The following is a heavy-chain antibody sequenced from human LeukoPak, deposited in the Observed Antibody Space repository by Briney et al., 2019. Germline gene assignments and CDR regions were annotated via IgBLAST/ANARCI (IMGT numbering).Heavy chain of an antibody. CDR3: ARTSPKNGAFDI. V-gene: IGHV4-4*07. Sequence: SETLSLTCTVSCGSISSYYWSWVRQPAGKGLEWIGRIYSSGSTNYNPSLNSRVTMSVDTSKNQFSLKLTSVTAADTAVYYCARTSPKNGAFDIWGQGTMVTVSS. J-gene: IGHJ3*02. CDR2: IYSSGST. CDR1: CGSISSYY. D-gene: IGHD2-8*01.